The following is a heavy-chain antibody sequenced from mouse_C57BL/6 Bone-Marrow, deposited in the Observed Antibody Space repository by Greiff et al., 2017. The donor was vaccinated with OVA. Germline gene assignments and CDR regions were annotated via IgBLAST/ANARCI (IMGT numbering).Heavy chain of an antibody. J-gene: IGHJ3*01. V-gene: IGHV2-5*01. D-gene: IGHD2-4*01. CDR2: IWRGGST. Sequence: QVQLQQSGPGLVQPSQSLSITCTVSGFSLTSYGVHWVRQSPGKGLEWLGVIWRGGSTDYNAAFMSRLSITKDNSKSQVFFKMNSLQADDTAIYYGAKAFYDYDGGFAYWGQGTLVTVSA. CDR3: AKAFYDYDGGFAY. CDR1: GFSLTSYG.